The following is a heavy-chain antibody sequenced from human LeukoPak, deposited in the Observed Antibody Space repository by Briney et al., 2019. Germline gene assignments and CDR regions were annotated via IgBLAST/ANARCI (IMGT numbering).Heavy chain of an antibody. CDR1: GFTFIKYS. D-gene: IGHD3-10*01. Sequence: GGSLRLSCAASGFTFIKYSMNWVRQAPGKGLEWASSITTSGGYIYYADSVKGRFTISRDNAKNSLYLQMNSLRVEDTAVYYCARTYYYGSGSYSSLDYWGQGILVTVSS. CDR2: ITTSGGYI. V-gene: IGHV3-21*06. CDR3: ARTYYYGSGSYSSLDY. J-gene: IGHJ1*01.